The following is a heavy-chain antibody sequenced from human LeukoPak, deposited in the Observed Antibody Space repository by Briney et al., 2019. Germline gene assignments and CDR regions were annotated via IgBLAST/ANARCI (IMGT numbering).Heavy chain of an antibody. J-gene: IGHJ5*02. CDR2: IYYSGST. CDR1: GGSISSSSYY. D-gene: IGHD3-3*01. V-gene: IGHV4-39*07. CDR3: ASSGPIFALFDP. Sequence: PSETLSLTCTVSGGSISSSSYYWGWIRQPPGKGLEWIGSIYYSGSTYYNPSLKSRVTISVDTSKNQFSLKLSSVTAADTAVYYCASSGPIFALFDPWGQGTLVTVSS.